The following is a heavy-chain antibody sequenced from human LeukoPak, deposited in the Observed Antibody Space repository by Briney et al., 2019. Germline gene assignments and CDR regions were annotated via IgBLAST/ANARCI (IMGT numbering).Heavy chain of an antibody. D-gene: IGHD3-9*01. Sequence: PAASVKVSCKASGYTFTGYYMHWVRQAPGQGLEWMGWISAYNGNTNYAQKLQGRVTMTTDTSTSTAYMELRSLRSDDTAVYYCARVNQDFDWLLPTADYWGQGTLVTVSS. CDR1: GYTFTGYY. CDR2: ISAYNGNT. CDR3: ARVNQDFDWLLPTADY. J-gene: IGHJ4*02. V-gene: IGHV1-18*04.